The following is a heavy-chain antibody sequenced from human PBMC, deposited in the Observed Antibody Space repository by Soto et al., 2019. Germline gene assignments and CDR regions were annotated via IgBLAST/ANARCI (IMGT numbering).Heavy chain of an antibody. V-gene: IGHV4-59*01. CDR2: IYYSGCT. D-gene: IGHD3-9*01. CDR3: ARGVRYFDWLLYRRGYYYGMDV. CDR1: GGSISSYY. J-gene: IGHJ6*02. Sequence: SETLSLTCTVSGGSISSYYWSWIRQPPGKGLEWIGYIYYSGCTNYNPSLKSRVTISVDTSKNQFSLKLSSVTAADTAVYYCARGVRYFDWLLYRRGYYYGMDVWGQGTTVTVSS.